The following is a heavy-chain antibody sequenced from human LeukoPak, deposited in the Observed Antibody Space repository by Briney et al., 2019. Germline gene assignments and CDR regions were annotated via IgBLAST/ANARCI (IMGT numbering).Heavy chain of an antibody. CDR2: IYSGGST. Sequence: PGGSLRLSCAASGFTFSSYAMHWVRQAPGKGLEWVSIIYSGGSTYQADSVKGRFTISRDNSENTLYLQMDSLRAEDTAVYYCARVTSDYGDYGRYFQDWGQGTLVTVSS. D-gene: IGHD4-17*01. CDR3: ARVTSDYGDYGRYFQD. V-gene: IGHV3-53*01. J-gene: IGHJ1*01. CDR1: GFTFSSYA.